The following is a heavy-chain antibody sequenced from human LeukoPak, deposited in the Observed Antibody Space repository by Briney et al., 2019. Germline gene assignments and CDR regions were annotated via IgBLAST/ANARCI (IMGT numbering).Heavy chain of an antibody. J-gene: IGHJ6*03. CDR1: CGSISSYY. V-gene: IGHV4-59*01. CDR3: SRHVTVCYYFWIRRHYEVDYYYMDV. Sequence: PSQSLSPTCTVSCGSISSYYWSWIRQPPGKGLEWIGYIYYSGSTNYHPSLKSGVTISVDTSKNQCSLKLRSVTAADTAVYYCSRHVTVCYYFWIRRHYEVDYYYMDVWGKGTTDTVSS. D-gene: IGHD3-3*01. CDR2: IYYSGST.